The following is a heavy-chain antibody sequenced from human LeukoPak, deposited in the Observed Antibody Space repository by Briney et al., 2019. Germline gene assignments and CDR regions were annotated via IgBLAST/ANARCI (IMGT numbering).Heavy chain of an antibody. V-gene: IGHV3-23*01. CDR3: AKGVVGGRRDYYSYFDS. CDR1: GFTFSRHD. D-gene: IGHD3-22*01. CDR2: ISDHGSLS. J-gene: IGHJ4*02. Sequence: GGSLRFSCAASGFTFSRHDMNWVRQAPGKGLEWVSVISDHGSLSNYADSVKGRFTISRDNSRDTLFLQMDSLRVEDTAVYYCAKGVVGGRRDYYSYFDSWGQGTLVTVSS.